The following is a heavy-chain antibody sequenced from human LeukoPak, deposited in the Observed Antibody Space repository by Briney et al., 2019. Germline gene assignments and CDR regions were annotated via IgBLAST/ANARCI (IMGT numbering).Heavy chain of an antibody. Sequence: GASVKVSCKASGYTFTSYAISWLRQAPGQGRAWMEWISVYNGNTDYAQKLQGRITMTTDTSTSTTYMELRSLGSDDTAVYYCARDHYDTDAFDIWGQGTMVTVSS. CDR2: ISVYNGNT. V-gene: IGHV1-18*01. J-gene: IGHJ3*02. D-gene: IGHD3-22*01. CDR1: GYTFTSYA. CDR3: ARDHYDTDAFDI.